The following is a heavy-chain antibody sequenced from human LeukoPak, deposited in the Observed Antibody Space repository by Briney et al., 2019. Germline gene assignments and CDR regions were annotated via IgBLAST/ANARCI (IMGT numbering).Heavy chain of an antibody. CDR1: GGPISSGDYY. Sequence: PSETLSLTCTVSGGPISSGDYYWSWIRQPPGKGLEWIGYIYYSGSTYYNPSLKSRVTISVDTSKNQFSLKLSSVTAADTAVYYCARGSGSHDAFDIWGQGTMVTVSS. CDR3: ARGSGSHDAFDI. J-gene: IGHJ3*02. D-gene: IGHD1-26*01. CDR2: IYYSGST. V-gene: IGHV4-30-4*08.